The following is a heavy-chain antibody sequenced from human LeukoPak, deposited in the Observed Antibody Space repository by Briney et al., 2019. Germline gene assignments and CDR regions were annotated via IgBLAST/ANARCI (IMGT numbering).Heavy chain of an antibody. D-gene: IGHD4-17*01. CDR2: IYTSGST. Sequence: PSETLSLTCTVSGGSISSYYWSWIRRPAGKGLEWIGRIYTSGSTNYNPSLKSRVTMSVDTSKNQFSLKLSSVTAADTAVYYCARIGDYGEDAFDVWGQGTMVTVSS. J-gene: IGHJ3*01. CDR1: GGSISSYY. CDR3: ARIGDYGEDAFDV. V-gene: IGHV4-4*07.